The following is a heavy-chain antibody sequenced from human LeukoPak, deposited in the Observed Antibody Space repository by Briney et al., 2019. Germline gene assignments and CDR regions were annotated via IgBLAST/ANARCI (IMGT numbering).Heavy chain of an antibody. D-gene: IGHD2-15*01. Sequence: GGSLRLSCAASGFSFSNAWMSWVRQASGRGLEWVGRIKSKTDGGTIHYAAPVKGRFTISRDDSKNMVFLQMNSLNTEDTAVYYCCRGWLDYWGQGTLVAVSS. CDR3: CRGWLDY. CDR2: IKSKTDGGTI. J-gene: IGHJ4*02. V-gene: IGHV3-15*01. CDR1: GFSFSNAW.